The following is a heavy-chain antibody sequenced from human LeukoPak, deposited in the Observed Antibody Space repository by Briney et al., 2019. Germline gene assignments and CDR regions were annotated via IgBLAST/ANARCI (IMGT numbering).Heavy chain of an antibody. CDR3: AGSSCSSTSCPRYAFDI. Sequence: SQTLSLTCTVSGGSISSGGYYWSWIRQHPGNGLDWLGHIYYSGSTYYNPSLKSRVTISVDTSKNQFSLKLSSVTAADTAVYYCAGSSCSSTSCPRYAFDIWGQGTMVTVSS. CDR2: IYYSGST. D-gene: IGHD2-2*01. V-gene: IGHV4-31*03. J-gene: IGHJ3*02. CDR1: GGSISSGGYY.